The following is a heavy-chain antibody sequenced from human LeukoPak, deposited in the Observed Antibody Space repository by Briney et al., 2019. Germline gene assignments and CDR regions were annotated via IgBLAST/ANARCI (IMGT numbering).Heavy chain of an antibody. D-gene: IGHD6-6*01. CDR3: ARVTEYSTAGMRY. CDR2: IISDPSPT. Sequence: SPIISDPSPTTYADSVKRRFTISRDNAKNTLYLQMNSLRAEDTALYYCARVTEYSTAGMRYWGQGTLVTVSS. V-gene: IGHV3-74*01. J-gene: IGHJ4*02.